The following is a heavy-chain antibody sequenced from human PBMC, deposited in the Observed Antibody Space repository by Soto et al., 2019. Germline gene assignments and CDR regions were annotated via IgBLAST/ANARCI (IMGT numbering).Heavy chain of an antibody. Sequence: QVQLVQSGAEVKKPGSSVKVSCKASGGSFTSYIVSWVRQAPGQGLEWMGRVIPVLGVEYYAQKFPGRVTITADKSTSTAYMALSSLRSEDTAVEYCAKSPNPGSATPSYYGIDVWGLGTTVTVS. CDR1: GGSFTSYI. CDR3: AKSPNPGSATPSYYGIDV. D-gene: IGHD2-15*01. CDR2: VIPVLGVE. J-gene: IGHJ6*02. V-gene: IGHV1-69*02.